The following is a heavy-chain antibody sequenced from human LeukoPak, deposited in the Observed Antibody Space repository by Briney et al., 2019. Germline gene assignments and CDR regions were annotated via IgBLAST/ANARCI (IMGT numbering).Heavy chain of an antibody. J-gene: IGHJ4*02. CDR1: GFTFSSYS. D-gene: IGHD3-3*01. V-gene: IGHV3-21*04. CDR3: AKGGGYDFWSGYDNFDY. CDR2: ISSSSSYI. Sequence: PGGSLRLSCVASGFTFSSYSMKWVRQAPGKGLEWVSSISSSSSYIDYADSVKGRFTISRDNSKNTLYLQMNSLRAEDTAVYYCAKGGGYDFWSGYDNFDYWGQGTLVTVSS.